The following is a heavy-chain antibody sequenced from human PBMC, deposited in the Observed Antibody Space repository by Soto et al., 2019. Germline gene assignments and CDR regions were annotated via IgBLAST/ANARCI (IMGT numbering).Heavy chain of an antibody. J-gene: IGHJ4*02. Sequence: GGSLRLSCAASGFTLDSYAMSWVRQAPGKGLEWVSALNAGGTHTYYADSVKGRFTISRDSSKNTLFLQTDSLRAEDTALYYCTMLNPSAEQHLVRWGQGTLVTVSS. CDR3: TMLNPSAEQHLVR. CDR2: LNAGGTHT. V-gene: IGHV3-23*01. CDR1: GFTLDSYA. D-gene: IGHD6-13*01.